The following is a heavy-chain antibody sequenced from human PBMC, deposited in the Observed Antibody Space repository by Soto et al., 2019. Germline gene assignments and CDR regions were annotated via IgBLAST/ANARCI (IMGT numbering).Heavy chain of an antibody. V-gene: IGHV4-39*01. CDR2: IYYSGST. CDR1: GGSISSSSYY. D-gene: IGHD4-17*01. Sequence: QLQLQESGPGLVKPSETLSLTCTVSGGSISSSSYYWGWISQPPGKGLEWLGSIYYSGSTYYNPSLKSRVTISVDTSKNQFSLKLSAVTAADTAVYYCATSLTTVTTLYWGQGTLVPVSS. J-gene: IGHJ4*02. CDR3: ATSLTTVTTLY.